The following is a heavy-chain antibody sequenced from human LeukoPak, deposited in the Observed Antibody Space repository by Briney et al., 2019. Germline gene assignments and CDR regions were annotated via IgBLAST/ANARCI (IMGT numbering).Heavy chain of an antibody. CDR2: ISGSGGST. D-gene: IGHD2-21*01. V-gene: IGHV3-23*01. CDR1: GFTFSSYG. Sequence: GGSLRLSCAASGFTFSSYGMSWVRQAPGKGLEWVSAISGSGGSTYYADSVKGRFTISRDNSKNTLYPQMNSLRAEDTAVYYCAKAPVTTCSGAYCYPFDYWGQGTLVTVSS. J-gene: IGHJ4*02. CDR3: AKAPVTTCSGAYCYPFDY.